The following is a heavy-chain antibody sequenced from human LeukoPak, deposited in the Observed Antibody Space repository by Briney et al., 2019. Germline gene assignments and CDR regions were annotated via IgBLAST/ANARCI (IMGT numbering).Heavy chain of an antibody. D-gene: IGHD3-10*01. CDR3: ARCDYYDAGSYQDS. CDR2: IVVGSGNT. Sequence: SVKVSCKASGFTFTSSAMQWVRQARGQRLEWIGWIVVGSGNTNYAQKFQERVTITRDMSTSTAYMELSSLRSEDTAVYYCARCDYYDAGSYQDSWGQGTLVTVSS. CDR1: GFTFTSSA. V-gene: IGHV1-58*02. J-gene: IGHJ5*01.